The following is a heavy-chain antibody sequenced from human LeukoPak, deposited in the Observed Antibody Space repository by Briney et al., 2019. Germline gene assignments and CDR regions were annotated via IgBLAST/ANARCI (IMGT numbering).Heavy chain of an antibody. CDR1: GVSINDHY. V-gene: IGHV4-59*08. CDR2: KYYAGST. CDR3: ARHRFAWYDFDV. J-gene: IGHJ3*01. Sequence: SETLSLTCTVSGVSINDHYWSWIRQTPGKGLEWIGYKYYAGSTSTNPSLESRVTISVDTSKNQFSLNLYSVTAADTAVYYCARHRFAWYDFDVWGQGTRVTVS. D-gene: IGHD3-9*01.